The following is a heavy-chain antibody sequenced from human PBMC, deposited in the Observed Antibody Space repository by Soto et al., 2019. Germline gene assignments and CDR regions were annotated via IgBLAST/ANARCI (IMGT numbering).Heavy chain of an antibody. CDR1: GGTFSSYT. Sequence: ASVKVSCKASGGTFSSYTISWVRQAPGQGLEWMGRIIPILGIANYAQKFQGRVTITADKSTSTAYMELSSLRSEDTAVYYCARDRNCSGGSCLRVDYYYMDVWGKGTTVTVSS. D-gene: IGHD2-15*01. CDR2: IIPILGIA. V-gene: IGHV1-69*04. CDR3: ARDRNCSGGSCLRVDYYYMDV. J-gene: IGHJ6*03.